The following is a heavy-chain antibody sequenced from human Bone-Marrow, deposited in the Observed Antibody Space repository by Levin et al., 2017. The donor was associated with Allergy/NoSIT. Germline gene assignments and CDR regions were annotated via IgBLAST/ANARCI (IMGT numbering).Heavy chain of an antibody. J-gene: IGHJ6*04. V-gene: IGHV3-21*06. CDR1: GFVFRSFG. CDR3: ATTPYDILVRGMDV. CDR2: ISSTSSYK. D-gene: IGHD3-9*01. Sequence: GESLKISCTGSGFVFRSFGMSWVRQAPGKGLEWVSSISSTSSYKWYADSMKGRATISRDNAKNSVYLQMKSVTDEDAAVYYCATTPYDILVRGMDVWGKGTTVFVSS.